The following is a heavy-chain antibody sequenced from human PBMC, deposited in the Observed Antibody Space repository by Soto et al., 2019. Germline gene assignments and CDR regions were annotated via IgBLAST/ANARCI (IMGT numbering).Heavy chain of an antibody. CDR2: ISAYNGNT. V-gene: IGHV1-18*01. CDR3: ASIYGDYGSLDY. Sequence: ASVKVSCKASGYTFTSYGISWVRQAPGQGLEWMGWISAYNGNTNYAQKLQGRVTMTTDTSTSTAYMELSSLRSEDTAVYYCASIYGDYGSLDYWGQGTLVTVSS. CDR1: GYTFTSYG. J-gene: IGHJ4*02. D-gene: IGHD4-17*01.